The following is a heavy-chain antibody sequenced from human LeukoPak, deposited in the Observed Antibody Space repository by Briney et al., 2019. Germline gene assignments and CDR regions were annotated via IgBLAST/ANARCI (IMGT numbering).Heavy chain of an antibody. CDR3: AREINHFDP. CDR1: GYTFTGYY. V-gene: IGHV1-2*02. D-gene: IGHD1-14*01. Sequence: GASVKVSCKASGYTFTGYYLHWVRQAPGQGLEWMGWINPTNDDTNYAQKFQGGVTMTRDTSINTAYMELSRLRSDDTAVYYCAREINHFDPWGQGTLVTVSS. J-gene: IGHJ5*02. CDR2: INPTNDDT.